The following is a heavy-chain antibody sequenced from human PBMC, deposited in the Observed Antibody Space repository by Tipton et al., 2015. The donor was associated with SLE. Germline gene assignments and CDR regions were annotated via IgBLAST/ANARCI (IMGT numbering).Heavy chain of an antibody. J-gene: IGHJ5*02. V-gene: IGHV1-8*01. CDR3: AIFEANRAAGGWFDP. CDR1: GYTFTSYD. CDR2: MNPNSGNT. D-gene: IGHD6-13*01. Sequence: QLVQSGAEVKKPRASVKVSCKASGYTFTSYDINWVRQATGQGLEWMGRMNPNSGNTGYAQKFQGRVTMTRNTSISTAYMELSSLRSEDTAVYYCAIFEANRAAGGWFDPWGQGTLVTVSS.